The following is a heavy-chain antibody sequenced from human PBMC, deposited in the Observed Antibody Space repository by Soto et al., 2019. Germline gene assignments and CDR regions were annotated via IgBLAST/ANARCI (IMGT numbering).Heavy chain of an antibody. D-gene: IGHD2-21*01. V-gene: IGHV1-69*01. Sequence: QVQLVQSGAEVRKPGSSVNVSCRASGGTFSDFTVTWVRQAPGQGLEWMGGIIPILEATKYAQTFQDRVTFTADESTSTVFLELSSLRSEDTALYFCATSYCGNECQPNRAFYYFGWDVWGQGTKVTVYS. J-gene: IGHJ6*02. CDR2: IIPILEAT. CDR3: ATSYCGNECQPNRAFYYFGWDV. CDR1: GGTFSDFT.